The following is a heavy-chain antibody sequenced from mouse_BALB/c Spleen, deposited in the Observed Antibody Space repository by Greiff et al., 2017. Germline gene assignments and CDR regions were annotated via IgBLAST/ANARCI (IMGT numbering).Heavy chain of an antibody. CDR1: GYTFTSYV. Sequence: VQLQQSGPELVKPGASVKMSCKASGYTFTSYVMHWVKQKPGQGLEWIGFINPYNVGTKYNEKFKGKATLTSDTSSSTAYMELSSLTSEDSAVYYCARNSRYAMDYWGQGTSVTVSA. CDR3: ARNSRYAMDY. CDR2: INPYNVGT. J-gene: IGHJ4*01. V-gene: IGHV1-14*01.